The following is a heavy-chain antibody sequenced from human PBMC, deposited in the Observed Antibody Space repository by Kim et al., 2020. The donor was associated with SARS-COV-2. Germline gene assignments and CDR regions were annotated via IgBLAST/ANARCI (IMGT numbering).Heavy chain of an antibody. V-gene: IGHV3-11*01. CDR1: GFTFSDYY. D-gene: IGHD3-22*01. J-gene: IGHJ4*02. Sequence: GGSLRLSCAASGFTFSDYYMSWIRQAPGKGLEWVSYISSSGSTIYYADSVKGRFTISRDNAKNSLYLQMNSLRAEDTAVHYCARDYDSSGYYYTYFDYWGQGTLVTVSS. CDR3: ARDYDSSGYYYTYFDY. CDR2: ISSSGSTI.